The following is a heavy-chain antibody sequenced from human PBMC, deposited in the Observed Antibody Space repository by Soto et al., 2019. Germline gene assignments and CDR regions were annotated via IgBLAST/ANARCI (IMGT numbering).Heavy chain of an antibody. Sequence: QVQLQQWGAGLLKPWETLSLTCAVYGGSFSGYYWSWIRQPPGKGLEWIGEINHSGSTNYNPSLKRRVTISVDTSKNQFSQKLRSVTAADTAVYFCASAKETDCCSTSCYTWFDPWGQGTLVTVSS. CDR2: INHSGST. D-gene: IGHD2-2*02. CDR1: GGSFSGYY. V-gene: IGHV4-34*01. J-gene: IGHJ5*02. CDR3: ASAKETDCCSTSCYTWFDP.